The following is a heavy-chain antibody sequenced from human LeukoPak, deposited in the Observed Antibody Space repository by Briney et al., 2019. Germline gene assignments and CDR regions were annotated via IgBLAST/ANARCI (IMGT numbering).Heavy chain of an antibody. D-gene: IGHD6-19*01. CDR3: ARVVAVAGRAFDI. V-gene: IGHV3-21*01. J-gene: IGHJ3*02. CDR2: ISSSSSYI. CDR1: GFTFSSYR. Sequence: PGGSLRLSCAASGFTFSSYRMNWVRQAPGKGLEWVSSISSSSSYIYYADSVKGRFTISRDNAKNSLYLQMNSLRAEDTAVYYCARVVAVAGRAFDIWGQGTMVTVSS.